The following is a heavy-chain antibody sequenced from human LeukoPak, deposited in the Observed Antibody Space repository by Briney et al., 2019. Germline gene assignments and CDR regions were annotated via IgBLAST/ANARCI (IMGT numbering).Heavy chain of an antibody. D-gene: IGHD6-13*01. CDR1: GFTVSSNY. Sequence: GGSLRLSCAASGFTVSSNYMSWVRQAPGKGLEWVSVIYSSGSTYYADSVKGRFTISRDNSKNTLHLQMNTLRAEDTAVYYCAGRIATAGSVDYWGQGTLVTVSS. CDR3: AGRIATAGSVDY. CDR2: IYSSGST. J-gene: IGHJ4*02. V-gene: IGHV3-53*01.